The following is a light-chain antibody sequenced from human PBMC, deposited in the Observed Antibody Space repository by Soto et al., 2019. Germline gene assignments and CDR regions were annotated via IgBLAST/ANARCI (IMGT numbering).Light chain of an antibody. CDR2: EVT. CDR1: SSDVGGYDY. CDR3: SSHTSGSTRV. J-gene: IGLJ1*01. V-gene: IGLV2-14*01. Sequence: QSALTQPASVSGSPGQSIAISCTGTSSDVGGYDYVSWYQQQPDKAPKLMIYEVTKRPSGVSYRFSGSKSGNTASLTISGLQAEDEADYYCSSHTSGSTRVFGTGTKVTVL.